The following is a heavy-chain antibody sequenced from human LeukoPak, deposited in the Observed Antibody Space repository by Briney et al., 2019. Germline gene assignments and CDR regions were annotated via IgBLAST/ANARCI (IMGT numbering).Heavy chain of an antibody. CDR2: ISSSSSYI. J-gene: IGHJ6*03. Sequence: PGGSLRLSCAASGFTFSSYEMNWVRQAPGKGLEWVSSISSSSSYIYYADSVKGRFTISRDNAKNSLYLQMNSLRAEDTAVYYCARADIVVVPAAIGRAQIPHYYMDVWGKGTTVTISS. CDR3: ARADIVVVPAAIGRAQIPHYYMDV. V-gene: IGHV3-21*01. CDR1: GFTFSSYE. D-gene: IGHD2-2*01.